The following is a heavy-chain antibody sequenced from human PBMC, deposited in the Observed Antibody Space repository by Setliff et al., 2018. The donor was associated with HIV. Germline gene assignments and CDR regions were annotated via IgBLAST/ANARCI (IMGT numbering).Heavy chain of an antibody. J-gene: IGHJ4*02. CDR3: TGWGSGWPQNY. CDR2: ISGGGKSIYYAT. CDR1: GFTFSSYT. D-gene: IGHD6-19*01. V-gene: IGHV3-73*01. Sequence: GGSLRLSCAASGFTFSSYTMHWVRQAPGKGLEWVASISGGGKSIYYATTYTASVKDRFIISRDDSKNTAFLQMNSLKSEDTAVYYCTGWGSGWPQNYWGQGTLVTVSS.